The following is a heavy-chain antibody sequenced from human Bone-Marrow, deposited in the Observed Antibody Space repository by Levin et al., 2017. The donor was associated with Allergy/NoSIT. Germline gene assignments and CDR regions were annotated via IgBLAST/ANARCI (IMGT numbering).Heavy chain of an antibody. CDR1: GDSISSRIYF. V-gene: IGHV4-39*01. D-gene: IGHD3-10*01. J-gene: IGHJ4*02. CDR3: VRKGHYGRNNYFDY. Sequence: RPSETLSLTCTVSGDSISSRIYFWGWVRQPPEKGLEWIGSIYDSVHTYYNPSLGSRATISADTPNNQFSLKLTSVTAADTGLYYCVRKGHYGRNNYFDYWGQGTLVTVSS. CDR2: IYDSVHT.